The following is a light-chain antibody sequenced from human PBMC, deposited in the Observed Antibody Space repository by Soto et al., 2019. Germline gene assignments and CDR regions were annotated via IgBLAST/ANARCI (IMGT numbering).Light chain of an antibody. CDR1: QSVSSSY. CDR2: GAS. CDR3: QQYGSSSWT. Sequence: EIVLTQSPGTLSLSPGERATLSCRASQSVSSSYLAWYQQKPGQAPRLLIYGASSRATGIPDRFSGSGSGTDFTLTISRLEPEDCAVYYCQQYGSSSWTFGHGTKVEIK. V-gene: IGKV3-20*01. J-gene: IGKJ1*01.